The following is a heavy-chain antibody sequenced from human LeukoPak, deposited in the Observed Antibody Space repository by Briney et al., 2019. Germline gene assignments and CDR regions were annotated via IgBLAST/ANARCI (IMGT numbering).Heavy chain of an antibody. D-gene: IGHD3-10*01. CDR2: MYSSGST. V-gene: IGHV4-61*02. Sequence: SETLSLTCTVSGGSISSGSYYWSWIRQPAGKGLEWIGRMYSSGSTNYNPSLKSRVTISVDTSKNQFSLKLSSVTAADTAVYYCARVKYYYGSGSFSWFDPWGQGTLVTVSS. CDR3: ARVKYYYGSGSFSWFDP. J-gene: IGHJ5*02. CDR1: GGSISSGSYY.